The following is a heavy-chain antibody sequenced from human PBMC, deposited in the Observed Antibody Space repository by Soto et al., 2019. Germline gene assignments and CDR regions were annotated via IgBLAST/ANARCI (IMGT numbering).Heavy chain of an antibody. CDR2: INHSGSI. Sequence: QVQLQQWGAGLLKPSETLSLTCAVYGGSFSGFYWSWVRQPPGKGLEWIGEINHSGSINQNVSLKSRVTISVDTSRNQFSLKLTSVTAADTAVYYCARIPSRHFYYCDGMDVWGQGTTVTVSS. CDR3: ARIPSRHFYYCDGMDV. CDR1: GGSFSGFY. D-gene: IGHD2-21*01. V-gene: IGHV4-34*01. J-gene: IGHJ6*02.